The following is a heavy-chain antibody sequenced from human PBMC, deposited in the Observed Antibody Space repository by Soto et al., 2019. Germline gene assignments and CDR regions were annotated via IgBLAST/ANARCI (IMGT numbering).Heavy chain of an antibody. D-gene: IGHD1-26*01. CDR1: GFTFSSYS. CDR2: IGSSSTYI. Sequence: GWSLRLSCAASGFTFSSYSMNWVRQAPGKGLEWVSYIGSSSTYIYYADSVKGRFTISRDNAKNSLYLQMHSLRAEDTAVYYCATNVVATNCALEIWGEGT. CDR3: ATNVVATNCALEI. V-gene: IGHV3-21*01. J-gene: IGHJ3*02.